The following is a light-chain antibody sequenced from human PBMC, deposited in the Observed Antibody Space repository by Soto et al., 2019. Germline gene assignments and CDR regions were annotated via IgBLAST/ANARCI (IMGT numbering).Light chain of an antibody. CDR1: QGISTY. J-gene: IGKJ2*01. CDR2: AAS. Sequence: IQFTQSPSSLSASVGDRVTITCRASQGISTYLAWYQQKPGKAPKLLIYAASTLQSAVPSRFSGSGSGTDFTLTISSLQPEDFATYYCQQPTSFFGQGTKLEIK. CDR3: QQPTSF. V-gene: IGKV1-9*01.